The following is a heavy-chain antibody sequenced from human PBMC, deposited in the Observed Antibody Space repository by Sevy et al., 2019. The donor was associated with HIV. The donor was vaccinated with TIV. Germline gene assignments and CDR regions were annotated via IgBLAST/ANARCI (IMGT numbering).Heavy chain of an antibody. D-gene: IGHD3-9*01. CDR2: VYNSGTT. Sequence: LTLTCTVSGGSISSSSQFWAWIRQSPGKGLEWIGNVYNSGTTEYNPSLKSRITISVDTSKNKFSLKLTSVTAADTAVYYCARQLSYYDSLTGSQRGYWLDTWGHGNLVTVSS. V-gene: IGHV4-39*01. CDR3: ARQLSYYDSLTGSQRGYWLDT. CDR1: GGSISSSSQF. J-gene: IGHJ5*01.